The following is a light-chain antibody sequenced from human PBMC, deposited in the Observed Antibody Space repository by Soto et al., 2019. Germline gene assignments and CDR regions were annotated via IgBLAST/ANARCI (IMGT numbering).Light chain of an antibody. Sequence: EMVMTHSPATLSVSPCERATLSFRASQSVSSNLAWYQQRPGQAPRLLIYGASTRATGIPARFSGSGSGTEFTLTISSLQSEDFALYYCQQYNNWPWTFGQGTKVDIK. CDR2: GAS. J-gene: IGKJ1*01. CDR1: QSVSSN. V-gene: IGKV3-15*01. CDR3: QQYNNWPWT.